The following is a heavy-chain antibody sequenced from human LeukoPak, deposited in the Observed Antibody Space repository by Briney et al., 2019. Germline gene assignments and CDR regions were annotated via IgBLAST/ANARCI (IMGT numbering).Heavy chain of an antibody. D-gene: IGHD3-22*01. CDR3: ARAGYDSSGYYSY. CDR1: GYTFTNYG. Sequence: ASVKVSCKASGYTFTNYGITWMRQAPGQGLEWMGIINPSGGSTSYAQKFQGRVTMTRDTSTSTVYMELSSLRSEDTAVYYCARAGYDSSGYYSYWGQGTLVTVSS. CDR2: INPSGGST. J-gene: IGHJ4*02. V-gene: IGHV1-46*01.